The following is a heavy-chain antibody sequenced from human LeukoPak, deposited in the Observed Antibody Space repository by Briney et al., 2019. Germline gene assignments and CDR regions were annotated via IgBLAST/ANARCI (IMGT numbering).Heavy chain of an antibody. V-gene: IGHV5-51*01. D-gene: IGHD1-26*01. Sequence: GESLKISCKGSGYSFSTYWIGWVRQMPGKGLEWMGIIFPGDSDTRYSPSFQGQVTISADKSISTAYLQWSSRKASDTAMYYCARRSYSASYYDYWGQGTLVTVSS. CDR1: GYSFSTYW. CDR2: IFPGDSDT. CDR3: ARRSYSASYYDY. J-gene: IGHJ4*02.